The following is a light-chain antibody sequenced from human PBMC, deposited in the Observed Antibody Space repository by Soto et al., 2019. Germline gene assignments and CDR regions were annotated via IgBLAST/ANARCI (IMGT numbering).Light chain of an antibody. CDR2: HAI. Sequence: EIVMTQSPATLSVSPGERATLSCRASESVSNNLAWYQQKPGQAPRLLIYHAITRATGIPDRFSGNGSGTELTLTISCLQSEDVAVYCCQQYNQFPLTFGGGTNVEI. J-gene: IGKJ4*01. CDR3: QQYNQFPLT. CDR1: ESVSNN. V-gene: IGKV3-15*01.